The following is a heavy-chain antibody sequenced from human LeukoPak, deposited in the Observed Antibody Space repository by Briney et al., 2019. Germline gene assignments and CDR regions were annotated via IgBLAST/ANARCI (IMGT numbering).Heavy chain of an antibody. CDR3: ASLRERSYYARGFDY. CDR2: IYYSGST. J-gene: IGHJ4*02. Sequence: SETLSLTCTVSGGSIGSSSYYWGWIRHPPGKGLAWIGSIYYSGSTYYNPSLKSRVTISVDTSKSQFSLKLSSVTAADTAVYYCASLRERSYYARGFDYWGQGTLVTVSS. CDR1: GGSIGSSSYY. V-gene: IGHV4-39*01. D-gene: IGHD1-26*01.